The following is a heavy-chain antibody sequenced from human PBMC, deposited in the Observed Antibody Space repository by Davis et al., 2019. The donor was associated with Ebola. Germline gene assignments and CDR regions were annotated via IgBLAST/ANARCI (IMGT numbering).Heavy chain of an antibody. J-gene: IGHJ4*02. CDR2: ISNTGAGT. CDR3: AKRGGHCSGGRCYGGFDF. CDR1: GFTFSNYA. Sequence: PGGSLRLSCAASGFTFSNYAMSWVRQAPGKGLEWVSVISNTGAGTYYTDSVKGRFTISRDNSKTTVFLQMNSLRAEDTAVYYCAKRGGHCSGGRCYGGFDFWGQGTLVTVSS. D-gene: IGHD2-15*01. V-gene: IGHV3-23*01.